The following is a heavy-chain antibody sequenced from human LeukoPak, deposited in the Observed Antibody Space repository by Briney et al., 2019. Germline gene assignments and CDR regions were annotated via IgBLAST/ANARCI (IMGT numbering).Heavy chain of an antibody. D-gene: IGHD6-19*01. V-gene: IGHV1-2*02. CDR2: INPNSGGT. J-gene: IGHJ4*02. CDR1: GYTFTGYY. Sequence: ASVKDSCKASGYTFTGYYMHWVRQAPGQGLEWMGWINPNSGGTNFAQKFQGRVTMTRDTSISTAYMELSRLRSDDTAVYYCARDRTGSGWSRYYFDYWGQGTLVTVSS. CDR3: ARDRTGSGWSRYYFDY.